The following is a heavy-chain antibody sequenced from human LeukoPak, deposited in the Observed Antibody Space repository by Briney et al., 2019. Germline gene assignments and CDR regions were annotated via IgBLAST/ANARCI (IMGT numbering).Heavy chain of an antibody. V-gene: IGHV4-61*01. Sequence: SETLSLTCTVSGGSVSSNNYYWRWIRQPPGTGLEWIGYIYYSGSTNYNPSLKSRVTISVDTSKNQFSLNLSSVTAADTAVYYCARCGSYFPYHFDYWGQGTVVTVSS. J-gene: IGHJ4*02. CDR2: IYYSGST. CDR3: ARCGSYFPYHFDY. D-gene: IGHD1-26*01. CDR1: GGSVSSNNYY.